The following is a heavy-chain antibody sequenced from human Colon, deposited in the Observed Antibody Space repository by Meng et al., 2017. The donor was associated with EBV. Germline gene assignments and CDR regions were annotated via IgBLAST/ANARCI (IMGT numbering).Heavy chain of an antibody. D-gene: IGHD2-21*01. CDR2: IHHSGSA. V-gene: IGHV4-30-4*01. J-gene: IGHJ4*02. Sequence: QDSGRVLVEPSQTLSLPCTVSGGALSTGNYYWICIRQPPGKGLEWIGYIHHSGSAYYNPSLKSRVSISVDTSKSQFSLNLNSMTAADTAVYYCASFDHIPRRNYFDYWGQGTLVTVSS. CDR1: GGALSTGNYY. CDR3: ASFDHIPRRNYFDY.